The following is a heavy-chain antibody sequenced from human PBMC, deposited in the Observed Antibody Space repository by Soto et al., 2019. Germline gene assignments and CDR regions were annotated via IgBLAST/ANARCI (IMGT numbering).Heavy chain of an antibody. CDR1: DGSISNYY. CDR2: ISTSGTT. Sequence: PSETLSLTCTVSDGSISNYYWSWIRQPAGKGLEWIGRISTSGTTYYNTSLKSRVTMSVGTSKNKFSLKLSSVTAADTAVYYCARVGPNFYYHYGMDVWGQGTTVTVYS. V-gene: IGHV4-4*07. D-gene: IGHD3-16*01. CDR3: ARVGPNFYYHYGMDV. J-gene: IGHJ6*02.